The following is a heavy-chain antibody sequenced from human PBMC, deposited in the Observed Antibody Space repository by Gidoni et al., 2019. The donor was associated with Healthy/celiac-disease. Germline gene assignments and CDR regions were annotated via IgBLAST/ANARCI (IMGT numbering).Heavy chain of an antibody. CDR2: IVVGSGNT. J-gene: IGHJ6*02. Sequence: QMQLVQSGPEVKKPGTSVKVACKASGFTVTSSAVQWVRKARGQRLEWIGWIVVGSGNTNYAQKFQERVPITRDMSTSTAYMELSSLRSEDTAVYYCAAVGDSGYDLPYYYYGMDVWGQGTTVTVSS. D-gene: IGHD5-12*01. CDR1: GFTVTSSA. CDR3: AAVGDSGYDLPYYYYGMDV. V-gene: IGHV1-58*01.